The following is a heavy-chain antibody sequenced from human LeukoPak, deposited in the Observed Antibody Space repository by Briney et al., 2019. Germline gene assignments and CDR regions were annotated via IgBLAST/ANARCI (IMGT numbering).Heavy chain of an antibody. D-gene: IGHD3-10*01. V-gene: IGHV4-38-2*01. J-gene: IGHJ6*04. CDR1: GYSISSGYY. Sequence: SETLSLTCAVSGYSISSGYYWGWIRQPPGKGLEWIGSIFHSGSTYYNPSLKSRVNMSVDTSKNQISLKLCSVTAADTAVYYCARASGSYGSGSYYYYGMAVWGKGTTVTVSS. CDR3: ARASGSYGSGSYYYYGMAV. CDR2: IFHSGST.